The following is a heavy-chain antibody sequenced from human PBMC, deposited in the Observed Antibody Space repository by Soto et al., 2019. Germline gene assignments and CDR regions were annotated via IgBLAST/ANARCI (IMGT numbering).Heavy chain of an antibody. D-gene: IGHD1-26*01. V-gene: IGHV4-31*03. Sequence: SETLSLTCSVSGGSISGGVYYWSWIRQHPGKGLEWIGYIYYSGSTYYNPSLKSRLTISVDTSKNQFSLKLSSVTAADTAVYYCARGSGWADFDFWGQGALVTVSS. CDR2: IYYSGST. J-gene: IGHJ4*02. CDR1: GGSISGGVYY. CDR3: ARGSGWADFDF.